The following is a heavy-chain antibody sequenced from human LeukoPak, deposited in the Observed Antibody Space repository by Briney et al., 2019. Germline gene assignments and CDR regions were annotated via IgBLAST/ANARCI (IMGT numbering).Heavy chain of an antibody. J-gene: IGHJ4*02. CDR1: GFTFSSYA. V-gene: IGHV3-23*01. CDR3: AKVRRVSGSPY. CDR2: ISGSGGST. D-gene: IGHD5-12*01. Sequence: GGSLRLSCAASGFTFSSYAMSWVPQAPGKGLEWVSAISGSGGSTYYADSVKGRFTISRDNSKNTLYLQMNSLRAEDTAVYYCAKVRRVSGSPYWGQGTLVTVSS.